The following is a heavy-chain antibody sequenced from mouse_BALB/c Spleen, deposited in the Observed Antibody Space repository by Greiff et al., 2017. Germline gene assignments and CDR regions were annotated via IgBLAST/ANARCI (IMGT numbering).Heavy chain of an antibody. CDR1: GYNFTSYW. CDR2: IYPGSGST. D-gene: IGHD2-2*01. J-gene: IGHJ3*01. Sequence: VQLQQSGAELVKPGTSVKLSCKASGYNFTSYWINWVKLRPGQGLEWIGDIYPGSGSTNYNEKFKSKATLTVDTSSSTAYMQLSSLASEDSALYYCARLGYGYDAWFAYWGQGTLVTVSA. V-gene: IGHV1-55*01. CDR3: ARLGYGYDAWFAY.